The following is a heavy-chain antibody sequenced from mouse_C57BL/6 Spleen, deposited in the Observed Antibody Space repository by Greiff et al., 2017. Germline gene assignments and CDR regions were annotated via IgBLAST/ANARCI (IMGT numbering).Heavy chain of an antibody. CDR1: GYTFTDYY. J-gene: IGHJ4*01. CDR3: ARRDTTYAMDY. D-gene: IGHD1-1*01. CDR2: INPYNGGT. Sequence: VQLKQSGPVLVKPGASVKMSCKASGYTFTDYYMNWVKQSHGKSLEWIGVINPYNGGTSYNQKFKGKATLTVDKSSRTAYMELNSLTSEDSAVYYCARRDTTYAMDYWGQGTSVTVSS. V-gene: IGHV1-19*01.